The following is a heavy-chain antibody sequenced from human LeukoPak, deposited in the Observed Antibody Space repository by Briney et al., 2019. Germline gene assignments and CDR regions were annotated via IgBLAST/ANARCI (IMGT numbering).Heavy chain of an antibody. V-gene: IGHV3-30-3*01. D-gene: IGHD6-13*01. CDR2: ISYDGSNK. Sequence: GGSLRLSCAASGFTFNNYAMHWVRQAPGKGLEWVAVISYDGSNKYYADSVKARFTISRDNSKNTLSLQMNSLRTEDTAVYFCARDNYSSSWYKGEFVYWGQGTLVTVSS. J-gene: IGHJ4*02. CDR1: GFTFNNYA. CDR3: ARDNYSSSWYKGEFVY.